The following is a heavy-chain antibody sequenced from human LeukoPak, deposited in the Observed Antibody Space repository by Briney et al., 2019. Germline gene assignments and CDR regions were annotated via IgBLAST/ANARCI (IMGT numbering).Heavy chain of an antibody. Sequence: GASVKVSCKASGYTFTSYGISWVRQAPGQGLGWMGWISAYNGNTNYAQKLQGRVTMTTDTSTSTAYMELRSLRSDDTAVYYCARERGITMVRGVMFYYGMDVWGQGTTVTVSS. CDR2: ISAYNGNT. CDR3: ARERGITMVRGVMFYYGMDV. V-gene: IGHV1-18*01. CDR1: GYTFTSYG. J-gene: IGHJ6*02. D-gene: IGHD3-10*01.